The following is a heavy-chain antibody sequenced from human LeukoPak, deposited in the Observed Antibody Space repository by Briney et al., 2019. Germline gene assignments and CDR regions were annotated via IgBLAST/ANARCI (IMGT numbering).Heavy chain of an antibody. CDR3: ARGRQDTVVVVTATADYYYYGMDV. D-gene: IGHD2-15*01. V-gene: IGHV4-34*01. CDR1: GGRFNDSS. CDR2: IDHSGST. J-gene: IGHJ6*04. Sequence: SETLTLTCAVHGGRFNDSSWSWLRQFPGKGLEWIGEIDHSGSTTYSPSLKSRVTISMETSKNRFSLNLTSVTAADTAVYYCARGRQDTVVVVTATADYYYYGMDVWGTGTTVTVSS.